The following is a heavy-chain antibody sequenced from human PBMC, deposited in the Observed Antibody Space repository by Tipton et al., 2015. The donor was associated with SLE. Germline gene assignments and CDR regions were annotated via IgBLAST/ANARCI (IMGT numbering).Heavy chain of an antibody. Sequence: TLSLTCIVSGDSISSSSYYWGWIRQPPGKGLEWVGTVYYTGNTFYNPSLKSRVTILVDTSKNQFSLKLSSVTAADTAVYYCARAAYYFDSSGTRYYGMDVWGQGTTVIVSS. D-gene: IGHD3-22*01. CDR3: ARAAYYFDSSGTRYYGMDV. V-gene: IGHV4-39*07. J-gene: IGHJ6*02. CDR2: VYYTGNT. CDR1: GDSISSSSYY.